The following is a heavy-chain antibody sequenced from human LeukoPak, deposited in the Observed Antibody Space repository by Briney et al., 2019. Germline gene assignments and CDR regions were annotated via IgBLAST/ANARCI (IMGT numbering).Heavy chain of an antibody. D-gene: IGHD3-22*01. Sequence: PGRSLRLSCAASGFTFSSYAMHWVRPAPGKGLEWVAVISYDGSNKYYADSVKGRFTISRDNSKNTLYLQMNSLRAEDTAVYYCASSGYSLPFDYWGQGTLVTVSS. CDR3: ASSGYSLPFDY. J-gene: IGHJ4*02. CDR1: GFTFSSYA. V-gene: IGHV3-30*04. CDR2: ISYDGSNK.